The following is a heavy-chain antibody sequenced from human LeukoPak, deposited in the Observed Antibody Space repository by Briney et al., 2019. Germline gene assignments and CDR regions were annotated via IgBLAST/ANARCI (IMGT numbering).Heavy chain of an antibody. CDR1: GGSIRSYY. D-gene: IGHD3-22*01. Sequence: PSETLSLTWTVSGGSIRSYYWSWIRQPPGKGLEWDGYFYYSGSANYNPSIKSRVTISVDTSKNQFSLKLSSVTAADTAVYYCARSFSSGYYSSYYFDYWGQGTLVTVSS. CDR3: ARSFSSGYYSSYYFDY. CDR2: FYYSGSA. J-gene: IGHJ4*02. V-gene: IGHV4-59*01.